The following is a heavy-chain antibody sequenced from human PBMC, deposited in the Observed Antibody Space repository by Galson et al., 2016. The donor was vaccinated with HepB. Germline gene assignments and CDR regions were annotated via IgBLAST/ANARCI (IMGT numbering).Heavy chain of an antibody. CDR1: GDSVSSNSAA. D-gene: IGHD6-19*01. CDR3: ARTIPVAGIEGFDI. Sequence: CAISGDSVSSNSAAWNWIRQSPSRGLEWLGRTYYRSKWDNDYGESGKSRITINPDTSKNQFSLQLNSVTPEDTAVYYCARTIPVAGIEGFDIWGQGTMVTVSS. J-gene: IGHJ3*02. V-gene: IGHV6-1*01. CDR2: TYYRSKWDN.